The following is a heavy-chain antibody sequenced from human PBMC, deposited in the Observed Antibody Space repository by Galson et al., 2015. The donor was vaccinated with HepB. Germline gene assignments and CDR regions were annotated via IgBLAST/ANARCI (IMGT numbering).Heavy chain of an antibody. CDR3: AYGVDV. Sequence: CAISGDSVSSNSAAWNWIRQSPSRGLEWLGRTYYISMWYKDYAVSVKSRITINPDTSKNQVSLQLEYVTPEDTAVYYCAYGVDVWGQGNPGHRL. CDR2: TYYISMWYK. CDR1: GDSVSSNSAA. J-gene: IGHJ6*02. V-gene: IGHV6-1*01.